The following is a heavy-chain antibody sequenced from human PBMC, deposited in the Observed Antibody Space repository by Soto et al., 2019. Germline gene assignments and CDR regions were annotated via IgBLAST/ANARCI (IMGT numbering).Heavy chain of an antibody. V-gene: IGHV3-7*01. Sequence: GGSLRLSCAASGFTFSSFHMTWVRQAPGKGLEWVANINEDGSEIYYVDSMRGRFTISRDNAKNSVYLQLNSLRAEDTAVYHWARDGPRRDALDVWGQGTMVTVSS. CDR2: INEDGSEI. CDR1: GFTFSSFH. D-gene: IGHD1-1*01. CDR3: ARDGPRRDALDV. J-gene: IGHJ3*01.